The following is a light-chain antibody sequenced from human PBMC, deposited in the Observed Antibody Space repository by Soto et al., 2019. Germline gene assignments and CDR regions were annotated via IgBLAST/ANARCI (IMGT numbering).Light chain of an antibody. V-gene: IGLV2-11*01. CDR3: CSYAFDYGVT. CDR1: SSDVGAHNY. CDR2: DVN. J-gene: IGLJ2*01. Sequence: QSELTQPRTVSVSPGQSVTISCTGTSSDVGAHNYVFCHQQHPGKAPQIMIYDVNQRPSGVPARLSGSQSDNTAYLPILGLQTEDEADYFCCSYAFDYGVTVGG.